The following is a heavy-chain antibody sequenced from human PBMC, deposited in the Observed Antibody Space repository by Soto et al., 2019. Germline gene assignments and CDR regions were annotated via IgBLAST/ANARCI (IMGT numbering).Heavy chain of an antibody. Sequence: VSGGGVVQPGGSLRLSCAGSGFAFSRFGMHWVRQAPGKGLEWVACITFNGSKEYYVDSVKGRFAISRNNSMNTLYLQMSSLGPEDTGVYYCATDPGAFAGAMRDWGRGTLVTVSS. CDR3: ATDPGAFAGAMRD. V-gene: IGHV3-30*03. CDR1: GFAFSRFG. D-gene: IGHD3-16*01. CDR2: ITFNGSKE. J-gene: IGHJ4*02.